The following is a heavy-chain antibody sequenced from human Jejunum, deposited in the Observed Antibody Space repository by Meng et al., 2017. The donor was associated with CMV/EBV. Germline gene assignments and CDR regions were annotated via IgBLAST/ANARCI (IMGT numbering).Heavy chain of an antibody. D-gene: IGHD3-22*01. V-gene: IGHV4-39*06. CDR2: VYYGGST. CDR1: GGSINRYTHC. J-gene: IGHJ4*02. Sequence: GGSINRYTHCWGWSRQPAGKGLEWSGSVYYGGSTCYNPSLMSRVTISLDASKNHFALKQTSVTAADTAVYYCAYYYDSSGYGRYFDYWGQGTLVTVSS. CDR3: AYYYDSSGYGRYFDY.